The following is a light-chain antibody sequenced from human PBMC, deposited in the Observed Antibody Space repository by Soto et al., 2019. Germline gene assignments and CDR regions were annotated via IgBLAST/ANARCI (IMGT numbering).Light chain of an antibody. V-gene: IGLV2-14*03. CDR2: DVS. Sequence: QSALTQPASVSGSPGQSITISCTGTSSDVGGYNSVSWYQRHPGKAPKLMIYDVSNRPSGVSKRFSGSKSGNTASLTISGLQAEDEADYYCSSYTSSSTYVVFGGGTKVTVL. CDR3: SSYTSSSTYVV. CDR1: SSDVGGYNS. J-gene: IGLJ2*01.